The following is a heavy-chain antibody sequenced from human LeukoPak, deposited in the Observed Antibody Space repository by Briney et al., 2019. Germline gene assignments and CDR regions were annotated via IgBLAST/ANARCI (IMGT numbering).Heavy chain of an antibody. V-gene: IGHV4-4*07. J-gene: IGHJ4*02. CDR3: ARDRYYDFWSGYYYPYFDY. Sequence: PSETLSLXCTVSGGSISSYYWSWIRQPAGKGLEWIGRIYTSGSTNYNPSLKSRVTMSVDTSKNRFSLKLSSVTAADTAVYYCARDRYYDFWSGYYYPYFDYWGQGTLVTVSS. CDR2: IYTSGST. CDR1: GGSISSYY. D-gene: IGHD3-3*01.